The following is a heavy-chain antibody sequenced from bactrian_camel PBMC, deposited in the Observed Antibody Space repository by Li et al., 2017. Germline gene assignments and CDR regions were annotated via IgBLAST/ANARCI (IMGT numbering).Heavy chain of an antibody. V-gene: IGHV3S55*01. D-gene: IGHD3*01. CDR2: VDSGVTT. Sequence: VQLVESGGGSVQVGGSLRLSCVASGDIIGRYCMGWFRQAPGKEREGVAAVDSGVTTAHADSVKGRFTLSKDDDKNTLYLEMNNLKPEDTAMYYCAAVTGFSLTPGLRGPGNKSGPMNWGQGTQVTVS. CDR1: GDIIGRYC. J-gene: IGHJ4*01. CDR3: AAVTGFSLTPGLRGPGNKSGPMN.